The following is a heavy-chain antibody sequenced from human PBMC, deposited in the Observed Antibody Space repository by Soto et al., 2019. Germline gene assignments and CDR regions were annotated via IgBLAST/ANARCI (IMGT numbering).Heavy chain of an antibody. J-gene: IGHJ6*02. CDR2: IIPIFGTA. CDR1: GGTFSSYA. V-gene: IGHV1-69*13. CDR3: ARDSTTYSSSWYAMDV. D-gene: IGHD6-13*01. Sequence: ASVKVSCKASGGTFSSYAISWVRQAPGQGLEWMGGIIPIFGTANYAQKFQGRVTITADESTSTAYMELSSLRSEDTAVYYCARDSTTYSSSWYAMDVWGQGTTVTVSS.